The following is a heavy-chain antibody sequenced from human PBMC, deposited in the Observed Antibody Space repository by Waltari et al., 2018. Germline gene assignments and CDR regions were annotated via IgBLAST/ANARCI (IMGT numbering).Heavy chain of an antibody. D-gene: IGHD5-18*01. Sequence: QVQLVQSGAEEKKPGASVKVSCKASGYTFTSYAMHWVRQAPGQRLGWMGWINAGNGNPKYSQKFQGRVTITRDTSASTAYMELSSLRSEDTAVYYCARGGTAMGGETYYYYYGMDVWGQGTTVTVSS. J-gene: IGHJ6*02. CDR2: INAGNGNP. CDR1: GYTFTSYA. V-gene: IGHV1-3*05. CDR3: ARGGTAMGGETYYYYYGMDV.